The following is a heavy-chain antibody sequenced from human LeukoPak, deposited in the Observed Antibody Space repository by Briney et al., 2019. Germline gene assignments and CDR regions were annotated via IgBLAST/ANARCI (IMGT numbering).Heavy chain of an antibody. CDR1: GFTFSRFW. CDR3: ARDSDAGFDY. J-gene: IGHJ4*02. Sequence: AGGSLRLSCIGSGFTFSRFWMHWVRQAPGKGLEWVSRASSDGSSTVYADSVKGRFTISRDNAKKTLYLQMNSLRVEDTARYYCARDSDAGFDYWGRGALVTVSS. V-gene: IGHV3-74*01. CDR2: ASSDGSST.